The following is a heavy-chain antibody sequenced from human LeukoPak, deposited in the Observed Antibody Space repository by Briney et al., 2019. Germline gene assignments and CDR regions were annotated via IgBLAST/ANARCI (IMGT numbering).Heavy chain of an antibody. CDR2: IYDSGST. CDR1: GYSISSGTN. Sequence: SETLSVTRDLAGYSISSGTNWSMIRQPPGKGLEWIGSIYDSGSTYYKPSLKSRTTISVDTSKNLFSLKLTSVTAADTATYYSAVRRAYPCWFAVWGQGALVTVSS. V-gene: IGHV4-38-2*01. CDR3: AVRRAYPCWFAV. J-gene: IGHJ5*02. D-gene: IGHD2-2*02.